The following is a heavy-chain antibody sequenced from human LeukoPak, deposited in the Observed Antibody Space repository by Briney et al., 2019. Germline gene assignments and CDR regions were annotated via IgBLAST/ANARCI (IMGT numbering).Heavy chain of an antibody. CDR2: INHSGST. CDR3: ARIPSYYDFWSGYYTFNWFDP. D-gene: IGHD3-3*01. CDR1: GGSFSGYY. J-gene: IGHJ5*02. V-gene: IGHV4-34*01. Sequence: KSSETLSLTCAVYGGSFSGYYWSWIRQPPGKGLEWIGEINHSGSTNYNPSLKSRVTISVDTSKNQFSLKLSSVTAADTAVYYCARIPSYYDFWSGYYTFNWFDPWGQGTLVTVSS.